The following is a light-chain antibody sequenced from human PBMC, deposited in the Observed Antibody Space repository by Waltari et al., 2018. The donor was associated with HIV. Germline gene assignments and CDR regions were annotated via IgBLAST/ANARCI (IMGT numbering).Light chain of an antibody. V-gene: IGKV1-33*01. Sequence: DIQMTQSPSSLSASVGDRVTITCQASEDINNYLNWYQQKPGKAPKLLIYDASNLETGVPSRFSGSGSGTDFTFTISSLQPEDLATYYCLHYDALPPFTFGPGTKVD. CDR1: EDINNY. J-gene: IGKJ3*01. CDR3: LHYDALPPFT. CDR2: DAS.